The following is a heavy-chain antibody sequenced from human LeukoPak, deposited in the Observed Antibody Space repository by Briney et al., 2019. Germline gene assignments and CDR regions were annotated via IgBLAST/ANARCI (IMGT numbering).Heavy chain of an antibody. V-gene: IGHV4-39*01. CDR1: GDSISSSSYY. D-gene: IGHD3-3*01. Sequence: SETLSLTCTVSGDSISSSSYYWGWIRQPPGKGLEWIGSIYYSGSTYHNPSLKSRVTISVDTSKNQFSLKLSSVTAADTAVYYCAIKTRITIFGVAPFDYWGQGTLVTVSS. J-gene: IGHJ4*02. CDR2: IYYSGST. CDR3: AIKTRITIFGVAPFDY.